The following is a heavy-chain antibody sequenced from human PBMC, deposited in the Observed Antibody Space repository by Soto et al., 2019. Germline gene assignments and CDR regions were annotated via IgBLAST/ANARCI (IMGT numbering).Heavy chain of an antibody. Sequence: GGSLRLSCSVFGFTFSTYTMHWVRQAPGKGLQYVSSINTYGGSTYYADSVKGRFTISRDNSKNTVYLQMSSLRVEDTAVYYCVKDRYVDYWGQGTLVTVSS. CDR3: VKDRYVDY. J-gene: IGHJ4*02. CDR1: GFTFSTYT. CDR2: INTYGGST. V-gene: IGHV3-64D*06.